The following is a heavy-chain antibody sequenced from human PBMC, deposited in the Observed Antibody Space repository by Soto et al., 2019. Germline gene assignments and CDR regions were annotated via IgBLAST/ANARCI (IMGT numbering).Heavy chain of an antibody. Sequence: EVQLVESGGGLVQPGGSLRLSCAASGFTFSSYSMNWVRQAPGKGLEWVSYISSSSSTIYYADSVKGRFTISRDHAKKSLYRQMNSLRAEDTAVYYCARSVSSGWLNPCDYWGQRTLVTVSS. J-gene: IGHJ4*02. D-gene: IGHD6-19*01. CDR1: GFTFSSYS. CDR2: ISSSSSTI. CDR3: ARSVSSGWLNPCDY. V-gene: IGHV3-48*01.